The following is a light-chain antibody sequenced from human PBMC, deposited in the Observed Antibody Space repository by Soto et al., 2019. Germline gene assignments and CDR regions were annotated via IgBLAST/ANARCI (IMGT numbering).Light chain of an antibody. J-gene: IGKJ1*01. V-gene: IGKV4-1*01. CDR2: WAS. CDR3: QQYYTPPPWT. Sequence: DIVMTQSPDSLTVSLGARATINCKSSQSVLDSSNNKNHLAWYQQKAGQPPKLLISWASIRESGVPDRFSGSVSGTDFTLTISSLQAEDVAVYYCQQYYTPPPWTFGQGTKVVVK. CDR1: QSVLDSSNNKNH.